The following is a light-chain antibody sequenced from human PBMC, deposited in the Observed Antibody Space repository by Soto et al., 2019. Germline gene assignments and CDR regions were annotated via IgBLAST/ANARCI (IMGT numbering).Light chain of an antibody. J-gene: IGKJ5*01. Sequence: EIVLTQSPGTLSLSPGERATLSCRASQSIRSSSLAWYQQKPGQAPRLLIYGGSSRATGIPDRFSGGGSGTDFSLTISRLETEDFAVYYCQQYGSSPITFGQGTRLEIK. V-gene: IGKV3-20*01. CDR1: QSIRSSS. CDR3: QQYGSSPIT. CDR2: GGS.